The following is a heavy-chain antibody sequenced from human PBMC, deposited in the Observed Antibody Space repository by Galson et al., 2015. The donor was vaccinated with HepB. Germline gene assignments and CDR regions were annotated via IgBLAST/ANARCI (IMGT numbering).Heavy chain of an antibody. V-gene: IGHV3-21*01. J-gene: IGHJ5*02. CDR1: GFTFSSYS. CDR2: ISSSSSYI. CDR3: ARDREVVPAAIFFP. Sequence: SLRLSCAASGFTFSSYSMNWVRQAPGKGLEWVSSISSSSSYIYYADSVKGRFTISRDNAKNSLYLQMNSLRAEDTAVYYCARDREVVPAAIFFPWGQGTLVTVSS. D-gene: IGHD2-2*01.